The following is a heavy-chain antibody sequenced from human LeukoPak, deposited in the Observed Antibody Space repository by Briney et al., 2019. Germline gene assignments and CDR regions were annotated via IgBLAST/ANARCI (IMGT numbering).Heavy chain of an antibody. Sequence: ASVKVSCKASGYTFTSYDINWVRQATGQGLEWMGWMNPNSGNTGYAQKFQGRVTMTRNTSISTAYMELSSLRSEDTAVYYCASPYYYGSGSYYTPSRDYYYYMDVWGKGTTVTVSS. CDR3: ASPYYYGSGSYYTPSRDYYYYMDV. CDR2: MNPNSGNT. D-gene: IGHD3-10*01. J-gene: IGHJ6*03. V-gene: IGHV1-8*01. CDR1: GYTFTSYD.